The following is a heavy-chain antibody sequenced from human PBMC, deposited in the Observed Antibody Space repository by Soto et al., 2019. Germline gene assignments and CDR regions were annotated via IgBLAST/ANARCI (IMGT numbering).Heavy chain of an antibody. D-gene: IGHD3-3*01. CDR2: ISGSGGSK. V-gene: IGHV3-23*01. J-gene: IGHJ4*02. CDR3: AKGPPPYDFWSGYFDY. CDR1: GFTFSSYA. Sequence: PGGSLRLSCAASGFTFSSYAMHWVRQAPGKGLEWVSAISGSGGSKYYADSVKGRFTISRDNSKNTLYLQMNSLRAEDTAVYYCAKGPPPYDFWSGYFDYWGQGTLVTVSS.